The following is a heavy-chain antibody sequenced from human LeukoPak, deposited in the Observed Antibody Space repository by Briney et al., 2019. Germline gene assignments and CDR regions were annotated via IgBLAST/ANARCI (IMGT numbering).Heavy chain of an antibody. D-gene: IGHD6-13*01. CDR1: GGTFSSYA. V-gene: IGHV1-69*13. Sequence: ASVKVSCKASGGTFSSYAISWVRQAPGQGLEWMGGIILIFGTANYAQKFQGRVTITADESTSTAYMELSSLRSEDTAVYYCARDQTSIAAAVQLNGMDVWGQGTTVTVSS. CDR3: ARDQTSIAAAVQLNGMDV. CDR2: IILIFGTA. J-gene: IGHJ6*02.